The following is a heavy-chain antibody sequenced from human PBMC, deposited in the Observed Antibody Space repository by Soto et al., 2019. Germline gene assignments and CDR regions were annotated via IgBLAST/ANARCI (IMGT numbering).Heavy chain of an antibody. CDR3: ARGTLRTFGVVIISYYGMDV. V-gene: IGHV1-69*01. D-gene: IGHD3-3*01. J-gene: IGHJ6*02. CDR2: IIPIFGTA. Sequence: QVQLVQSGAEVKKPGSSVKVSCKASGGTFSSYAISWVRQAPGQGLEWMGGIIPIFGTANYAQKFLGRVTITADESTSTAYMELSSLRSEDTAVYYCARGTLRTFGVVIISYYGMDVWGQGTTVTVSS. CDR1: GGTFSSYA.